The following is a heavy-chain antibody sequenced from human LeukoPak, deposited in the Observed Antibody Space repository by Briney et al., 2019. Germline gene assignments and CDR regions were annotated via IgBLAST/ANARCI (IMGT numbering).Heavy chain of an antibody. CDR2: MNPNSGNT. J-gene: IGHJ4*02. Sequence: GSVKVSCKASGYTVTSYDINWVRQATAQGLEWMGWMNPNSGNTGYAQKFQGRVTMTRNTSISTAYMELSSLRSEDTAVYYCARGIAAAGGPDYWGQGTLVTVSS. V-gene: IGHV1-8*01. D-gene: IGHD6-13*01. CDR3: ARGIAAAGGPDY. CDR1: GYTVTSYD.